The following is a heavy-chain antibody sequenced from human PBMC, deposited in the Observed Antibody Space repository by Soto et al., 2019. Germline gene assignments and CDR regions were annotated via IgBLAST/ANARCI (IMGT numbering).Heavy chain of an antibody. Sequence: QVQLQESGPGLEKPSQTLSLTCTVSGGSISTSVYYWSWIRQHPGKGLEWIGYIYYSGSSNSNPSLNSRVTISVDTSKNQFSLKLSSVTAADTAVYYCARGVDTAMVDYWGQGTLVTVSS. D-gene: IGHD5-18*01. J-gene: IGHJ4*02. CDR3: ARGVDTAMVDY. CDR2: IYYSGSS. CDR1: GGSISTSVYY. V-gene: IGHV4-31*03.